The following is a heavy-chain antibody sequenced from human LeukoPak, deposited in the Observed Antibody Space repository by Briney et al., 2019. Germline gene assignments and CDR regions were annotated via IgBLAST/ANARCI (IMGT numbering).Heavy chain of an antibody. Sequence: PGGSLRLSCAASGFTFSSYAMHWVRQAPGKGLEWVAVISYDGSNKYYADSVKGRFTISRDNSKNTLYLQMNSLRAEDTAVYYCAREEYCSGGSCYSVYDAFDIWGQGTMVTVSS. CDR3: AREEYCSGGSCYSVYDAFDI. CDR2: ISYDGSNK. CDR1: GFTFSSYA. J-gene: IGHJ3*02. V-gene: IGHV3-30*04. D-gene: IGHD2-15*01.